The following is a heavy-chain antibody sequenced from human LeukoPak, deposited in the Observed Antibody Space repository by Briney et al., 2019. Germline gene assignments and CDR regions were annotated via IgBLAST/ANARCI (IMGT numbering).Heavy chain of an antibody. J-gene: IGHJ4*02. CDR2: ISYDGSNK. CDR3: AKGGDSGYDSWFDY. Sequence: PGGSLRLSCAASGFTFSSYGMHWVRQAPGKGLEWVAVISYDGSNKYYADSVKGRFTISRDNSKNTLYLQMNSLRAEDTAVYYCAKGGDSGYDSWFDYWGQGTLVTVSS. D-gene: IGHD5-12*01. CDR1: GFTFSSYG. V-gene: IGHV3-30*18.